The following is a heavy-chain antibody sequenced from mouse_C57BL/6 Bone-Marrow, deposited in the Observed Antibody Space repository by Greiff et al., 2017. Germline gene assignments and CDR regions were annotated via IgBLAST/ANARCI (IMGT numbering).Heavy chain of an antibody. Sequence: EVQVVESGGGLVKPGGSLKLSCAASGFTFSDYGMHWVRQAPEKGLEWVAYISSGSSTIYYADTVKGRITISRDNAKNTQFLQMTSLRSEDTAMYCCARPGGDAMDYWGQGTSVTVSS. CDR2: ISSGSSTI. V-gene: IGHV5-17*01. CDR1: GFTFSDYG. CDR3: ARPGGDAMDY. J-gene: IGHJ4*01.